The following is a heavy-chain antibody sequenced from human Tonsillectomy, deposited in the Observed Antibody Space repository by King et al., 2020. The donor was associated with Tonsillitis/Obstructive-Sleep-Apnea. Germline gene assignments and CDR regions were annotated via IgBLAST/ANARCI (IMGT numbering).Heavy chain of an antibody. CDR1: GFSFSTSGVG. D-gene: IGHD3-16*02. CDR3: AHLRGYDFVWGSYRLDY. CDR2: IYLDDDK. V-gene: IGHV2-5*02. Sequence: QFTLKESGPTLVKPTQTLTLTCTFSGFSFSTSGVGVGWIRQPPGRALEWLALIYLDDDKLYSPSLKSRPTITKDTSKNQVGLTMTNMDPVDTATYYCAHLRGYDFVWGSYRLDYWGQGTLVTVSS. J-gene: IGHJ4*02.